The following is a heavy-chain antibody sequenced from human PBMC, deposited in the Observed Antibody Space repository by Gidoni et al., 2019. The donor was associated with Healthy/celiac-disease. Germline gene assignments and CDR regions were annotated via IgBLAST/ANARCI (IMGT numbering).Heavy chain of an antibody. D-gene: IGHD3-16*01. J-gene: IGHJ4*02. V-gene: IGHV3-11*05. CDR2: ISSSSSYT. CDR1: GFTFSDYY. CDR3: ARDGGLNYFDY. Sequence: QVQLVESGRGLVKPGGSRRLSCAASGFTFSDYYMSWIRQAPGKGLEWVSYISSSSSYTNYADSVKGRFTIYRDNAKNSLYLQMNSLRAEDTAVYYCARDGGLNYFDYWGQGTLVTVSS.